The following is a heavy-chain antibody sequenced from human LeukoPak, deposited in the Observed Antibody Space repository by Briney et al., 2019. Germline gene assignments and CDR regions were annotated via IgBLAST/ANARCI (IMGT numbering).Heavy chain of an antibody. V-gene: IGHV1-2*06. Sequence: ASVKVSCKASGYTFTGYYMHWVRQAPGQGLEWMGRIKPNSGGTNYAQKFQGRVTMTRDTSISTAYMELSRLRSDDTAVYYCASQTGIAVAIYDYWGQGTLVTVSS. J-gene: IGHJ4*02. CDR2: IKPNSGGT. CDR3: ASQTGIAVAIYDY. CDR1: GYTFTGYY. D-gene: IGHD6-19*01.